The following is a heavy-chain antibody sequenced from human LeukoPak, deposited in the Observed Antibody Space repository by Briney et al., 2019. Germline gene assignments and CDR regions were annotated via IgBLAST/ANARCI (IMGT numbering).Heavy chain of an antibody. CDR1: GGTFSSYA. V-gene: IGHV1-69*04. D-gene: IGHD4-17*01. J-gene: IGHJ4*02. Sequence: ASVKVSCKASGGTFSSYAISWVRQAPGQGLERMGRIIPILGIANYAQKFQGRVTITADKSTSTAYMELSSLRSEDTAVYYCARDSEPGVGDYDPHWGQGTLVTVSS. CDR2: IIPILGIA. CDR3: ARDSEPGVGDYDPH.